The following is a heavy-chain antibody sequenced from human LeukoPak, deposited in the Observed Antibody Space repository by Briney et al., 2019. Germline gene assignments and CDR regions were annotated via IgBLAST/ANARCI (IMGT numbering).Heavy chain of an antibody. D-gene: IGHD3-10*01. CDR1: GFTFSSYW. J-gene: IGHJ6*03. Sequence: GGSLRLSCAASGFTFSSYWMHWVRQAPGKGLVWVSRINSDGSSTSYADSVKGRFTISRDNSKNTLYLQMNSLRAEDTAVYYCAKDPSPGGYYYMDVWGKGTTVTISS. V-gene: IGHV3-74*01. CDR2: INSDGSST. CDR3: AKDPSPGGYYYMDV.